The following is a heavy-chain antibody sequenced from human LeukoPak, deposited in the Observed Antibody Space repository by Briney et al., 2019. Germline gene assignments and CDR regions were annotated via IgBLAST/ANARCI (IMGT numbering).Heavy chain of an antibody. Sequence: GGPLRLSCAASGFTFSSYSMNWVRQAPGKGLEWVSSISSSSSYIYYADSVKGRFTISRDNAKNSLYLQMNSLRAEDTAVYYCARDPYSSGREFDYWGQGTLVTVSS. CDR2: ISSSSSYI. D-gene: IGHD6-19*01. CDR3: ARDPYSSGREFDY. J-gene: IGHJ4*02. CDR1: GFTFSSYS. V-gene: IGHV3-21*01.